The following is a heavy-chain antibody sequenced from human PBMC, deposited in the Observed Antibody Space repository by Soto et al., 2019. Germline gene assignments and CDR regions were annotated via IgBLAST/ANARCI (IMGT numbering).Heavy chain of an antibody. J-gene: IGHJ3*02. D-gene: IGHD1-26*01. CDR1: GYTFTSSG. CDR2: ISNHNGNT. CDR3: ARDYLVGRTWPGRDAFDI. Sequence: QAKLVQSRPEVKKPGASGKVSCKASGYTFTSSGISWVRQAPGQGLEWMGWISNHNGNTNYAQKLQGRVTMTTDTSTATAYMELRSLGSDDTAMYVCARDYLVGRTWPGRDAFDIWGQGTMVTVSS. V-gene: IGHV1-18*01.